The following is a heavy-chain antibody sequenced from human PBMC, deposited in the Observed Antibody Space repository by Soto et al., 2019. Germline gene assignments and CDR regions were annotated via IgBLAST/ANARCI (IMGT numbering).Heavy chain of an antibody. CDR1: GYTFTGYY. D-gene: IGHD3-10*01. CDR2: INPNSGGT. Sequence: GASVKVSCKASGYTFTGYYMHWVRQAPGQGLEWMGWINPNSGGTNYAQKFQGRVTMTRDTSISTAYMELSRLRSDDTAVYYCASSLGPSLLSSGYFDYWGQGTLVTVPQ. V-gene: IGHV1-2*02. CDR3: ASSLGPSLLSSGYFDY. J-gene: IGHJ4*02.